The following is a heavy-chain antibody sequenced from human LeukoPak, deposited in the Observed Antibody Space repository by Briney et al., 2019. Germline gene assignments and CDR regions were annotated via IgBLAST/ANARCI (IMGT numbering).Heavy chain of an antibody. CDR3: ARDPLGYCSSTSCYSPDYYMDV. J-gene: IGHJ6*03. Sequence: GGSLRLSCAASGFTFSSYSMNWVRQAPGKGLEWVSYISSSSSTIYYADSVKGRFTISRDNAKNSLYLQTNSLRAEDTAVYYCARDPLGYCSSTSCYSPDYYMDVWGKGTTVTVSS. V-gene: IGHV3-48*01. CDR2: ISSSSSTI. CDR1: GFTFSSYS. D-gene: IGHD2-2*01.